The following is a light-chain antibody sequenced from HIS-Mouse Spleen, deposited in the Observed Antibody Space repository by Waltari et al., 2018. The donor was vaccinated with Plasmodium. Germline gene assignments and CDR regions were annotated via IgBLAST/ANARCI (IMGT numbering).Light chain of an antibody. J-gene: IGLJ3*02. Sequence: SYELTQPPSVSVSPGQTARITCSGDALPKKYAYWYQQKSGQAPVLVIYEDSQRPSGFPERFCGSRSGTMATLTISGAQVEDEADYYCYSTDSSGNHRVFGGGTKLTVL. CDR1: ALPKKY. V-gene: IGLV3-10*01. CDR3: YSTDSSGNHRV. CDR2: EDS.